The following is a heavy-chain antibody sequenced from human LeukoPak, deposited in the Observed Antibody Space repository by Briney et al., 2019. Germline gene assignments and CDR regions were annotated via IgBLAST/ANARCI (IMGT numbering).Heavy chain of an antibody. CDR2: IYHSGST. CDR3: ARGRRASRGYSYGPEVGWFDP. V-gene: IGHV4-30-2*01. D-gene: IGHD5-18*01. Sequence: PSETLSLTCAVSGGSISSGGYSWSWIRQPPGKGLEWIGYIYHSGSTYYNPSLKSRVTISVDTSKNQFSLKLSSVTAADTAVYYCARGRRASRGYSYGPEVGWFDPWGQGTLVTVSS. CDR1: GGSISSGGYS. J-gene: IGHJ5*02.